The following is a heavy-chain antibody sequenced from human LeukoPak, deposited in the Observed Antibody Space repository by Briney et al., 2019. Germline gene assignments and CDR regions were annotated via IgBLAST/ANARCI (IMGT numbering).Heavy chain of an antibody. CDR1: GGSISSYY. Sequence: PSETLSLTCTVSGGSISSYYWSWIRQPPGKGLEWIGYIYYSGSTNYNPSLKSRVTISVDTSKNQFSLKLSSVTAADTAVYYCARERDGGDPFDYWGQGTLVTVSS. J-gene: IGHJ4*02. D-gene: IGHD3-16*01. CDR2: IYYSGST. V-gene: IGHV4-59*01. CDR3: ARERDGGDPFDY.